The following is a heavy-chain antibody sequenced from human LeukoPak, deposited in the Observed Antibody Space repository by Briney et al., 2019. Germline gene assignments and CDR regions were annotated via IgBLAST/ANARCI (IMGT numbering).Heavy chain of an antibody. D-gene: IGHD2-2*01. J-gene: IGHJ6*02. CDR2: MNPNSGNT. Sequence: GASVRVSCKASGYTFTRYDINWVRQATGRWLEWMGWMNPNSGNTGYAQKFQGRVTMTRNTSISTAYMELSSLRSEDTAVYYCARGRPAAFPEPSYYGMDVWGQGTTVTVSS. CDR3: ARGRPAAFPEPSYYGMDV. CDR1: GYTFTRYD. V-gene: IGHV1-8*01.